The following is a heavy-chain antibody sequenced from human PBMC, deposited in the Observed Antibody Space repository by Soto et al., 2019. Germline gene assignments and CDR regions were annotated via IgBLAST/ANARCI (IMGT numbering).Heavy chain of an antibody. V-gene: IGHV1-8*01. CDR2: MNPNSGNT. Sequence: ASVKVSCKASGYTFTSYDINWVRQATGQGLEWMGWMNPNSGNTGYAQKFQGRVTMTTDTSTSTAYMELRSLRSEDTAVYYCAREMVERDFDYWGQGTLVTVSS. D-gene: IGHD2-15*01. J-gene: IGHJ4*02. CDR3: AREMVERDFDY. CDR1: GYTFTSYD.